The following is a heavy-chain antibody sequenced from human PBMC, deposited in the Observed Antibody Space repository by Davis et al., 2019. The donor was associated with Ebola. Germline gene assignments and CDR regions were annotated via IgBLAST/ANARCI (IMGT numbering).Heavy chain of an antibody. CDR2: ISGSGGST. Sequence: GESLKISCAASGFTFSSYAMSWVRQAPGKGLEWVSAISGSGGSTYYADSVKGRFTISRDNAKNTLYLQMNSLRAEDTAVYYCARGGSGYSDYWGQGTLVTVSS. V-gene: IGHV3-23*01. J-gene: IGHJ4*02. D-gene: IGHD2-15*01. CDR1: GFTFSSYA. CDR3: ARGGSGYSDY.